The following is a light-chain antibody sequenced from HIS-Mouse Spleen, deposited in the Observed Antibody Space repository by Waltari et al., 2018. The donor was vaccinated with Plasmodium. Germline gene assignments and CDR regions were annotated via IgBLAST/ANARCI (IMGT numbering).Light chain of an antibody. Sequence: QSALTQPPSASGSPGQSVTISCTGTSSDVGGYNYVSWYQQHPGKAPKLMIYEVSKRPSGVPDRVSGYKSGNTASLTVSGLQTEDEADYYCSSYAGSNPVVFGGGTKLTVL. CDR2: EVS. J-gene: IGLJ2*01. V-gene: IGLV2-8*01. CDR1: SSDVGGYNY. CDR3: SSYAGSNPVV.